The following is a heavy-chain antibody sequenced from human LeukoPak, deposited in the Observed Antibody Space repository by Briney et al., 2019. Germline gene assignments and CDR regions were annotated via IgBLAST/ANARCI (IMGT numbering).Heavy chain of an antibody. D-gene: IGHD5/OR15-5a*01. CDR1: GGSISGYY. V-gene: IGHV4-59*01. Sequence: SETLSLTCTVSGGSISGYYWSWIRRSPGKGLEWIGYIYYSGSTNYNPSLKSRVTISIDTSKKQFSLKLSSVTAADTAVYYCARDHRVYGYFDYWGQGTLVTVSS. CDR2: IYYSGST. J-gene: IGHJ4*02. CDR3: ARDHRVYGYFDY.